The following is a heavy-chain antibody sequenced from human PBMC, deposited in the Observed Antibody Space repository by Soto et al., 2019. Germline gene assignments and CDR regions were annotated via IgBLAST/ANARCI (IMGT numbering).Heavy chain of an antibody. CDR3: ARLEGETYYYYMDV. J-gene: IGHJ6*03. Sequence: SETLSLTCTVSGGSISSSSYYWVWIRQPPGKGLEWIGSIYYSGSTNYNPSLKSRVTISVDTSKNQFSLKLSSVTAADTAVYYCARLEGETYYYYMDVWGKGTTVTVSS. CDR2: IYYSGST. D-gene: IGHD3-10*01. CDR1: GGSISSSSYY. V-gene: IGHV4-39*07.